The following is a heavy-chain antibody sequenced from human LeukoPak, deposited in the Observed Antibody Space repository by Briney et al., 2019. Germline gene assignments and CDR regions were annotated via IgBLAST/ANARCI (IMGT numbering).Heavy chain of an antibody. CDR1: GFTLSSYA. CDR3: ARDRPNYGDYGVDSDAFDI. CDR2: ISSSGSTI. Sequence: GGSLRLSCAASGFTLSSYAMNWVRQAPGKGLEWVSYISSSGSTIYYADSVKGRFTISRDNAKNSLYLQMNSLKAEDTAVYYCARDRPNYGDYGVDSDAFDIWGQGTMVTVSS. D-gene: IGHD4-17*01. V-gene: IGHV3-48*03. J-gene: IGHJ3*02.